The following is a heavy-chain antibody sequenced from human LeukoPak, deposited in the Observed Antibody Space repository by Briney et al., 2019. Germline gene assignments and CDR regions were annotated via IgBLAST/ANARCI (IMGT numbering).Heavy chain of an antibody. V-gene: IGHV3-33*01. CDR2: IWYDGSNK. J-gene: IGHJ4*02. CDR3: AREKGITFGGVIAPGY. D-gene: IGHD3-16*02. Sequence: GGSLRLSCAASGFTFSSYGMHWVRQAPGKGLEWVAVIWYDGSNKYYADSVKGRFTISRDNSKNTLYLQMNSLRAEDTAVYYCAREKGITFGGVIAPGYWGQGTLVTVSS. CDR1: GFTFSSYG.